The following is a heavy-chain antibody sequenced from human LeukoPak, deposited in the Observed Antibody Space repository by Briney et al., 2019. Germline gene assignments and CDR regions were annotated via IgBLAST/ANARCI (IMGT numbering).Heavy chain of an antibody. J-gene: IGHJ5*02. D-gene: IGHD1-1*01. CDR1: GGSISSSSYY. CDR2: IYYSGST. Sequence: PSETLSLTCTVSGGSISSSSYYWGWIRQPPGKGLEWIGSIYYSGSTYYNPSLKSRVTISVDTSKNQFSLKLSSVTAADTAVYYCARDKRRYNWNDNWFDPWGQGTLVTVSS. CDR3: ARDKRRYNWNDNWFDP. V-gene: IGHV4-39*07.